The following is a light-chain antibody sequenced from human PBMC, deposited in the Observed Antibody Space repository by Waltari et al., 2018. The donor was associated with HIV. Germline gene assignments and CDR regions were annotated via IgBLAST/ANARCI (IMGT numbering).Light chain of an antibody. CDR2: GAS. CDR1: RRISTN. J-gene: IGKJ4*01. Sequence: ETILTQSAATLSVSPGESASLSCSASRRISTNLPWYQHRPGQAPRLPSSGASTRAKGIPSRVSGGGSGTEFTLTISGLQSEDFAVYYWQQYKDHDEWLSFGGGTKVEIK. CDR3: QQYKDHDEWLS. V-gene: IGKV3D-15*01.